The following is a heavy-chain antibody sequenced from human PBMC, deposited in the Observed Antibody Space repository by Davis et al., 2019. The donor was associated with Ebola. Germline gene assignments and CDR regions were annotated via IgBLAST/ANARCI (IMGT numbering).Heavy chain of an antibody. CDR2: VNPIGGIT. V-gene: IGHV1-46*01. Sequence: AASAKVSCKASGYTFTAYYMHWVRQAPGQGLEWIGVVNPIGGITTFAQKFQGRVTMTRDTSTSTVYMELSSLRSDDTAVYYCARPYCYDGSCYPGNNDYWGQGTLVTVSS. J-gene: IGHJ4*02. D-gene: IGHD2-15*01. CDR3: ARPYCYDGSCYPGNNDY. CDR1: GYTFTAYY.